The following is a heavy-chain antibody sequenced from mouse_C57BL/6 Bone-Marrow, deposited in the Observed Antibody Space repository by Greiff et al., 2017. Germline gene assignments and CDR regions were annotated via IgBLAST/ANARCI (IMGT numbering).Heavy chain of an antibody. Sequence: QSGPELVKPGDSVKISCKASGYSFTGYFMNWVMQSHGKSLEWIGRINPYNGDTFYNQKFKGKATLTVDKSSSTAHMELRSLTSEDAAVYYCAENYDYDVYVDVWGTGTTVTVSS. V-gene: IGHV1-20*01. CDR2: INPYNGDT. CDR1: GYSFTGYF. CDR3: AENYDYDVYVDV. J-gene: IGHJ1*03. D-gene: IGHD2-4*01.